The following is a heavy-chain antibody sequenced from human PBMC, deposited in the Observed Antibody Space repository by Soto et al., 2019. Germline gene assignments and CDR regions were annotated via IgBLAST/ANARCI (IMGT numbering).Heavy chain of an antibody. V-gene: IGHV3-23*01. D-gene: IGHD6-19*01. CDR2: ISGSGGST. CDR1: GFTFSSYS. J-gene: IGHJ4*02. Sequence: PGGSLRLSCAASGFTFSSYSMNWVRQAPGKGLEWVSYISGSGGSTYYADSVKGRFTISRDNSKNTLYLQMNSLRAEDTAVYYCASRVAGRLYYFDYWGQGTLVTVSS. CDR3: ASRVAGRLYYFDY.